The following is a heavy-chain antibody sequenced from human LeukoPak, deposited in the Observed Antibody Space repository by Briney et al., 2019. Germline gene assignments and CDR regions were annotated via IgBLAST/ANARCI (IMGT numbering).Heavy chain of an antibody. D-gene: IGHD5-18*01. CDR1: GFTFSTFT. Sequence: GGSLRLSCAASGFTFSTFTMNWVRQAPGKGLEWVSSISSSSSYIYYADSVKGRFTISRDNAKNSLYLQMNSLRAEDTAVYYCARDHIRGYSYLVEYYWGQGTLVTVSS. J-gene: IGHJ4*02. CDR3: ARDHIRGYSYLVEYY. V-gene: IGHV3-21*01. CDR2: ISSSSSYI.